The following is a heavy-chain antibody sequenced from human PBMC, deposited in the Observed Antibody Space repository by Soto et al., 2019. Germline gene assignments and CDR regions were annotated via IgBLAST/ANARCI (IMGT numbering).Heavy chain of an antibody. CDR2: ISAYNGNT. CDR1: GYTFTSYG. CDR3: ARDGLTMVRGVILPGMDV. V-gene: IGHV1-18*01. D-gene: IGHD3-10*01. J-gene: IGHJ6*02. Sequence: QVPLVQSGAEVKKPGASVKVSCKASGYTFTSYGISWVRQAPGQGLEWMGWISAYNGNTNYAQKLQGRVTMTTDTSTSTAYMELRSLRSDDTAVYYCARDGLTMVRGVILPGMDVWGQGTTVTVSS.